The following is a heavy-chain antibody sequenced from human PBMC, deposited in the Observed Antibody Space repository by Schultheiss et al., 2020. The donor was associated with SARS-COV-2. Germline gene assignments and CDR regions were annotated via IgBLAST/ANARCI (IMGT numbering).Heavy chain of an antibody. CDR2: IYTSGST. CDR1: GGSFSGYY. Sequence: SETLSLTCAVYGGSFSGYYWSWIRQPAGKGLEWIGRIYTSGSTNYNPSLKSRVTMSVDTSKNQFSLKLSSVTAADTAVYYCARDYYDSSGYGYYYYGMDVWGQGTTVTVSS. CDR3: ARDYYDSSGYGYYYYGMDV. V-gene: IGHV4-4*07. J-gene: IGHJ6*02. D-gene: IGHD3-22*01.